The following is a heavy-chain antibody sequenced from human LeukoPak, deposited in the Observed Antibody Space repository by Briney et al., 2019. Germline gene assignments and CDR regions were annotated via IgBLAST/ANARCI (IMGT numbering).Heavy chain of an antibody. Sequence: GRSLRLSCAASGFTFSSYGMHWVRQAPGKGLEWVAVIWYDGSNKYYADSVKGRFTISRDNSKNTLYLQMNSLRAEDTAVYYCARGSVGAAGLDHFDYWGLGTLVTVSS. CDR2: IWYDGSNK. V-gene: IGHV3-33*01. CDR1: GFTFSSYG. CDR3: ARGSVGAAGLDHFDY. J-gene: IGHJ4*02. D-gene: IGHD1-26*01.